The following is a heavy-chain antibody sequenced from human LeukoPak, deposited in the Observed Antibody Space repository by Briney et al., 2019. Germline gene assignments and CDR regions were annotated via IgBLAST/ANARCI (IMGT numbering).Heavy chain of an antibody. CDR2: IYHSGST. D-gene: IGHD3-22*01. J-gene: IGHJ4*02. CDR3: AAGGAHRTTDSSGYYNTPDY. Sequence: SETLSLTCAVSGYSISSGYYWGWIRQPPGEGLEWIGSIYHSGSTYYNPSLKTRVTISVDKSKNQFSLKLSSVTAADTAVYYCAAGGAHRTTDSSGYYNTPDYWGQGTLVTVSS. CDR1: GYSISSGYY. V-gene: IGHV4-38-2*01.